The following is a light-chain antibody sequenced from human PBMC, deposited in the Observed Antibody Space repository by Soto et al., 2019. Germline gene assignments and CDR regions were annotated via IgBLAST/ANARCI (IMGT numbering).Light chain of an antibody. Sequence: DIQMTQSPSSLSASVGDRVTITCRASQNIRNYLNWYQQKPGKAPNLLIHAASTLRSGVPSRFSGSGSGTDFALTISSLQPEDFASYHGQQSFTIPYTFGQGTNVAIK. CDR2: AAS. V-gene: IGKV1-39*01. CDR3: QQSFTIPYT. CDR1: QNIRNY. J-gene: IGKJ2*01.